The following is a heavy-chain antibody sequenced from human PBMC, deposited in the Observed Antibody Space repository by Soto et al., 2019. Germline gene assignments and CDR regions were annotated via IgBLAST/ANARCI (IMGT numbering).Heavy chain of an antibody. J-gene: IGHJ4*02. CDR3: TKDIRRNGDYGPHYFDY. Sequence: QLQESGPGLVKPSETLSLTCTLSGDSITWTSCYWGWIRQPPGKGLEWVSGISWTGGPIGYSDSVKGRFTISRDNAKNSLYLQMNSLRAEDTALYYCTKDIRRNGDYGPHYFDYWGQGTLVTVSS. CDR2: ISWTGGPI. CDR1: GDSITWTSCY. D-gene: IGHD2-21*02. V-gene: IGHV3-9*01.